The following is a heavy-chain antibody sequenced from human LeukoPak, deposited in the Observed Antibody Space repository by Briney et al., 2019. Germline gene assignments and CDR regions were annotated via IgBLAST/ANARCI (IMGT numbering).Heavy chain of an antibody. J-gene: IGHJ6*02. D-gene: IGHD3-10*01. CDR3: ARLGRVATVGGYYYHSMYV. CDR1: GGSISGYY. V-gene: IGHV4-59*08. Sequence: SETLSLTCTVSGGSISGYYWSWVRRPPGKGLEWIGYIYYSGTTNYNPSLQSRLTISVDTSKNQFSLKLSSVTAADMAVYYCARLGRVATVGGYYYHSMYVWGQGTTVTVSS. CDR2: IYYSGTT.